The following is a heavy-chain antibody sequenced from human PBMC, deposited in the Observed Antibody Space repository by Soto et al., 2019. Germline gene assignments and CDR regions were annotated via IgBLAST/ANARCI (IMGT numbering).Heavy chain of an antibody. Sequence: GGSLRLSCAASGFTFSNAWMSWVRQAPGKGLEWVGRIKSKTDGGTTDYAAPVKGRFTISRDDSKNTLYLQMNSLKTEDTAVYYCTTSPPYCSSTSCFTNSYYGMDVWGQGTTVTVSS. CDR2: IKSKTDGGTT. CDR3: TTSPPYCSSTSCFTNSYYGMDV. J-gene: IGHJ6*02. V-gene: IGHV3-15*01. CDR1: GFTFSNAW. D-gene: IGHD2-2*01.